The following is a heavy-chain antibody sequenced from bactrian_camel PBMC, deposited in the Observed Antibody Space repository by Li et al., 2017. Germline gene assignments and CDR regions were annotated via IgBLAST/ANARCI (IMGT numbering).Heavy chain of an antibody. CDR3: AKDPRHCSGGYCYWVRYEYNY. CDR1: GFTFSGYA. V-gene: IGHV3S31*01. CDR2: ITTGTPGTSST. Sequence: VQLVESGGGSVQPGGSLKLSCAASGFTFSGYAMSWVRQAPGKGLECVSGITTGTPGTSSTYYADSVKGRFTISRDNAKNTLYLQLNSLKTEDTAMYYCAKDPRHCSGGYCYWVRYEYNYWGQGTQVTVS. D-gene: IGHD2*01. J-gene: IGHJ4*01.